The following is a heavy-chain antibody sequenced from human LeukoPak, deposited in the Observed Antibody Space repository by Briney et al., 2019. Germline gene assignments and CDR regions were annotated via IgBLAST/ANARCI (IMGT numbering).Heavy chain of an antibody. Sequence: GGSLRLSCAASGFTFSNAWMSWVRQAPGKGLEWVSYILSSGKTIYYADSVKGRFTISRDNAKNSLYLQMNSLRAEDTAVYYCAREGWNDDLDYWGQGTLVTVSS. J-gene: IGHJ4*02. V-gene: IGHV3-11*04. CDR3: AREGWNDDLDY. CDR1: GFTFSNAW. CDR2: ILSSGKTI. D-gene: IGHD1-1*01.